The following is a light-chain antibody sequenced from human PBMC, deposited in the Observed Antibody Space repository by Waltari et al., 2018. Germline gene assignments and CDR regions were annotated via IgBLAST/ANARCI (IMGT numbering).Light chain of an antibody. CDR1: SRDVGRYNL. Sequence: QSALTQPASVSGSPGQSITVSCTGTSRDVGRYNLVSWYQQHPGKAPKLIIYEVSERPSWVSDRCSGSKSGNTASLTISGLQAEDEGDYYCCSFAGSSISMVFGGGTKLTVL. CDR3: CSFAGSSISMV. J-gene: IGLJ2*01. V-gene: IGLV2-23*02. CDR2: EVS.